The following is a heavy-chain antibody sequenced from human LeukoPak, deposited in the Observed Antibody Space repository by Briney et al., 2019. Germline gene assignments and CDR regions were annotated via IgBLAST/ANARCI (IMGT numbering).Heavy chain of an antibody. V-gene: IGHV3-13*01. CDR1: GFTFSRFD. CDR2: SNIAGDT. CDR3: SSGGGGNADFDY. D-gene: IGHD4-23*01. Sequence: GGSLRLSCAASGFTFSRFDMHWVRKPTGKGLEWVSASNIAGDTFYSGSVKGRFAISREDGRNYLYFHMESLCAGDTAAYDYSSGGGGNADFDYWGQGTLVTVSS. J-gene: IGHJ4*02.